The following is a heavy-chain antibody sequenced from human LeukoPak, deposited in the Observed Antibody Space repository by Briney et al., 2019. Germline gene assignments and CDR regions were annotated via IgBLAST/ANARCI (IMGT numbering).Heavy chain of an antibody. CDR3: AGTSIVGATEPDYFDY. CDR1: GGSISSYY. V-gene: IGHV4-59*08. D-gene: IGHD1-26*01. CDR2: ISDIGSI. Sequence: SETLSLTCTASGGSISSYYWSWIRQPPGKGLEWIAYISDIGSINYNPSLKSRVTISLDTSKNQFSLKLSSVTAADTAVYYCAGTSIVGATEPDYFDYWGQGTLVTVSS. J-gene: IGHJ4*02.